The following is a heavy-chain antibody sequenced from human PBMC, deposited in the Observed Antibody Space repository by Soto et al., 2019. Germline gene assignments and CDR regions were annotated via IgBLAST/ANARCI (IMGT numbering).Heavy chain of an antibody. CDR3: VKDGSSGWPYFDDMDV. J-gene: IGHJ6*02. Sequence: LRLSCAASGFTFSSYGMHWVRQAPGKGLEWVAVILYDGSKKYYADSVKGRFTISRDNSKNTLYLQMSSLRAEDTALYFCVKDGSSGWPYFDDMDVWGQGTTVTVS. CDR1: GFTFSSYG. V-gene: IGHV3-30*18. CDR2: ILYDGSKK. D-gene: IGHD6-19*01.